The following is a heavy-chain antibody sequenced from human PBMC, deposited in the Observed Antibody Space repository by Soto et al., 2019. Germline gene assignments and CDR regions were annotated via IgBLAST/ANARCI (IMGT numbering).Heavy chain of an antibody. D-gene: IGHD1-26*01. V-gene: IGHV3-21*01. CDR1: GFTFSSYS. Sequence: GGSLRLSCAASGFTFSSYSMNWVRQAPGKGLEWVSSISSSSSYIYYADSVKGRFTISRDNAKNSLYLQMNSLRAEDTAVYYCARDLRGATIYYYYYGMDVWGQGTTVTVSS. CDR2: ISSSSSYI. J-gene: IGHJ6*02. CDR3: ARDLRGATIYYYYYGMDV.